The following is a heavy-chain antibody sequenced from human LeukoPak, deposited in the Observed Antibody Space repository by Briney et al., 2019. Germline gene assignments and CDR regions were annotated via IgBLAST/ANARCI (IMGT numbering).Heavy chain of an antibody. V-gene: IGHV3-30-3*01. CDR2: ISYDGSNK. Sequence: TGGSLRLSCAASGFTFSSYAMPWVRQAPGKGLEWVAVISYDGSNKYYADSVKGRFTISRDNSKNTLYLQMNSLRAEDTAVYYCARDGRGAADYWGQGTLVTFSS. CDR1: GFTFSSYA. D-gene: IGHD1-26*01. J-gene: IGHJ4*02. CDR3: ARDGRGAADY.